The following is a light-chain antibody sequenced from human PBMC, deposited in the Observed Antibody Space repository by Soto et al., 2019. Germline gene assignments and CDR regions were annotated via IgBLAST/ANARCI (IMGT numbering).Light chain of an antibody. CDR3: SSYTDRKNLV. Sequence: QSVLTQSPSASGSPGQSVTISCTGTSSDIGGYNSVSWYQQHPGKAPKVMIYDVTKRPSGVPDHFSGSKSGNTASLTVSALQAEDEADYYCSSYTDRKNLVFGTGTKVTIL. J-gene: IGLJ1*01. CDR1: SSDIGGYNS. CDR2: DVT. V-gene: IGLV2-8*01.